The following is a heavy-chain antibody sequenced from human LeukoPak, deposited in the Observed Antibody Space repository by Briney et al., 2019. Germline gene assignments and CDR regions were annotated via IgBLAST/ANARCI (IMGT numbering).Heavy chain of an antibody. Sequence: GASVKVSCKASGYTFTDYYMNWVRQAPGQGLEWTGWIYPNSGGTNYALKFQGRVTLTRDTSINTAYMELSRLRSDDTALFYCASSVMGTDGTLFDAFDLWGQGTMVTVSS. D-gene: IGHD1/OR15-1a*01. CDR1: GYTFTDYY. J-gene: IGHJ3*01. CDR2: IYPNSGGT. V-gene: IGHV1-2*02. CDR3: ASSVMGTDGTLFDAFDL.